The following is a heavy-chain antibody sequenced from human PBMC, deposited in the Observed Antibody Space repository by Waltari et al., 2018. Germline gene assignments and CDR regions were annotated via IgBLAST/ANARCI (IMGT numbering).Heavy chain of an antibody. CDR3: ATQTTYCGGDCYSYFDY. D-gene: IGHD2-21*01. Sequence: EVQLLESGGGLVQRGGSLRLSCAASGFTFSSYAMSWVGQAPGKGLEWVSVIYSGGSSTYYADSVKGRFTISRDNSKNTLYLQMNSLRAEDTAVYYCATQTTYCGGDCYSYFDYWGQGTLVTVSS. CDR2: IYSGGSST. CDR1: GFTFSSYA. V-gene: IGHV3-23*03. J-gene: IGHJ4*02.